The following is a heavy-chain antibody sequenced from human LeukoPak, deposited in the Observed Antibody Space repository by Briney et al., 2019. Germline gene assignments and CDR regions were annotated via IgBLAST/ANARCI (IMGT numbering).Heavy chain of an antibody. J-gene: IGHJ4*02. Sequence: GGSLRLSCAASGFTFSSYEMNWVRQAPGKGLEWVSAISGSGGSTYYADSVKGRFTISRDNSKNTLYLQMNSLRAEDTAVYYCAKIPNKYCSGGSCYLDYWGQGTLVTVSS. CDR3: AKIPNKYCSGGSCYLDY. CDR1: GFTFSSYE. CDR2: ISGSGGST. D-gene: IGHD2-15*01. V-gene: IGHV3-23*01.